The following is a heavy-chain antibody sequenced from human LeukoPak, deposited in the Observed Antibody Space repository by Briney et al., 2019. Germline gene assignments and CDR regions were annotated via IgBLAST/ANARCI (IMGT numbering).Heavy chain of an antibody. CDR2: ISSSSDYI. CDR1: GGSISSSTYY. V-gene: IGHV3-21*01. J-gene: IGHJ2*01. Sequence: PSETLSLTCTVSGGSISSSTYYWDWIRQAPGKGLEWVSSISSSSDYIYYADSVKGRFTISRDDAKNSLYLQMNSLRAEDTAVYYCARDSRVYTPANWHYWYFDLWGRGTLVTVSS. CDR3: ARDSRVYTPANWHYWYFDL. D-gene: IGHD1-1*01.